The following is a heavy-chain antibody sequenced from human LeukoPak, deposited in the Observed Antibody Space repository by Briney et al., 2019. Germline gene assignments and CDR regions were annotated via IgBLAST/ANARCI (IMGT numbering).Heavy chain of an antibody. V-gene: IGHV4-59*02. D-gene: IGHD5-12*01. CDR3: ARDGTVATNWFDP. CDR2: IKSSGSS. Sequence: SETLSLTCTVSGGSVSSYYWSWIRQPPGKGLEWIGYIKSSGSSYYNPSLKSRVTISMDTSKNQFSLRLNSVTAADTAVYYCARDGTVATNWFDPWGQGTLVTVSS. CDR1: GGSVSSYY. J-gene: IGHJ5*02.